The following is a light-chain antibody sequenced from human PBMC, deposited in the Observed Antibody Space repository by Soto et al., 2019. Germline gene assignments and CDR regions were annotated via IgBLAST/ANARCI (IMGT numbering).Light chain of an antibody. CDR3: QATNNIPFT. Sequence: DIQMTQSPSSVSASVGDRITITCRASQDISSWLAWYQHKPGTAPKLLIYAAFSLQSGVPSRFSGSGSGTDFTLAISSLQPEDFATYYCQATNNIPFTFGPGTKVDIK. J-gene: IGKJ3*01. CDR2: AAF. CDR1: QDISSW. V-gene: IGKV1-12*01.